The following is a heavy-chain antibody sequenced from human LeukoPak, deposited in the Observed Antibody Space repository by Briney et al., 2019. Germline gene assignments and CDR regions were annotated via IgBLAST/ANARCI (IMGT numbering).Heavy chain of an antibody. J-gene: IGHJ6*03. CDR1: GYSISSGYY. CDR2: IYHSGST. D-gene: IGHD6-19*01. CDR3: ARGGWDYYYYYYMDV. Sequence: SETLSLTCTVSGYSISSGYYWGWIRQPPGKGLEWIGSIYHSGSTYYNPSLKSRVTISVDTSKNQFSLKLSSVTAADTAVYYCARGGWDYYYYYYMDVWGKGTTVTVSS. V-gene: IGHV4-38-2*02.